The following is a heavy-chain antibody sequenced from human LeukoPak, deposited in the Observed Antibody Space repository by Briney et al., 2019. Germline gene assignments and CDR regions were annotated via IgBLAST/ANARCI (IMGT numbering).Heavy chain of an antibody. D-gene: IGHD3-10*01. CDR2: ISSSSSTI. V-gene: IGHV3-48*04. Sequence: GGSLRLSCAASGFTFSSYGMHWVRQAPGKGLEWVAHISSSSSTIHYADSVKGRFTISRDNAKSSLYLQMNSLRAEDTAMYHCTREDGFGSAFSYWGQGTLVTVSS. CDR3: TREDGFGSAFSY. CDR1: GFTFSSYG. J-gene: IGHJ1*01.